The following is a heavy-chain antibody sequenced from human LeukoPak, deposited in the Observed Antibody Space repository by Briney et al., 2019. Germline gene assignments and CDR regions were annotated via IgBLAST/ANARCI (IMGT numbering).Heavy chain of an antibody. D-gene: IGHD3-9*01. Sequence: ASVKVSCKVSGYTLTELSMHWVRQAPGKGLEWMGGFDPEDGETIYAQKFQGRVTMTEDTSTDTAYMELSSLRSEDTAVYYCATDRRGYFDWLSTYGYWGQGTLVTVSS. CDR1: GYTLTELS. CDR3: ATDRRGYFDWLSTYGY. CDR2: FDPEDGET. J-gene: IGHJ4*02. V-gene: IGHV1-24*01.